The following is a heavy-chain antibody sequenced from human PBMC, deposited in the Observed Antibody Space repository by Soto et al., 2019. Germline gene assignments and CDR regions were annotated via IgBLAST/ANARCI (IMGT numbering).Heavy chain of an antibody. CDR3: AREGYSYGLYYCDY. CDR2: IYYSGST. V-gene: IGHV4-59*01. J-gene: IGHJ4*02. CDR1: GGSISSYY. Sequence: PSETLSLTCTVSGGSISSYYCSWIRQPPGKGREWIGYIYYSGSTNYNPSLKSRVTLSVETSKNQFSLKLSSVTAADTAVYYCAREGYSYGLYYCDYWGQGTLVTVSS. D-gene: IGHD5-18*01.